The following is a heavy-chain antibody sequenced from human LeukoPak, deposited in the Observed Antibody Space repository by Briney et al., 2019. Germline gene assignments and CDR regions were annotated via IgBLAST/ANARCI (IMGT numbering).Heavy chain of an antibody. CDR3: AKGDSSGYYPVD. V-gene: IGHV3-43*01. D-gene: IGHD3-22*01. CDR2: ISWDGGST. CDR1: GFTFDDYT. J-gene: IGHJ4*02. Sequence: GGSLRLSCAASGFTFDDYTMHWVRQAPGKGLEWVSLISWDGGSTYYADSVKGRFTISRDNSKNSLYLQMNSLRTEDTALYYCAKGDSSGYYPVDWGQGTLVTVSS.